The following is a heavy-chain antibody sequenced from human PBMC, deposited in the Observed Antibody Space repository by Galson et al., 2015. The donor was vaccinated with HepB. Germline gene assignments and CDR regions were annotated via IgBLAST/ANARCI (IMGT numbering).Heavy chain of an antibody. CDR2: ISAYNGNT. CDR3: ARDFHPGQWLGNDAFDI. CDR1: GYTFTSYG. V-gene: IGHV1-18*01. J-gene: IGHJ3*02. Sequence: SVKVSCKASGYTFTSYGISWVRQAPGQGLEWMGWISAYNGNTNYAQKLQGRVTMTTDTSTSTAYMELRSLRSDDTAVYYCARDFHPGQWLGNDAFDIWGQGTMVTVSS. D-gene: IGHD6-19*01.